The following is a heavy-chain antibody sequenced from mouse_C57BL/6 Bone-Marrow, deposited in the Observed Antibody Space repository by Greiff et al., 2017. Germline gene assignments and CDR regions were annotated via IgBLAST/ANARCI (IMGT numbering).Heavy chain of an antibody. CDR2: IDPNSGGT. CDR3: ARDYYYAMDY. Sequence: VQLQQPGAELVKPGASVKLSCKASGYTFTSYWMHWVKQRPGRGLEWIGRIDPNSGGTKYTEKFKSKATLTVDKPSSTAYMQISSLTSEDSAVYYCARDYYYAMDYWGQGTSVTVSA. V-gene: IGHV1-72*01. D-gene: IGHD2-4*01. J-gene: IGHJ4*01. CDR1: GYTFTSYW.